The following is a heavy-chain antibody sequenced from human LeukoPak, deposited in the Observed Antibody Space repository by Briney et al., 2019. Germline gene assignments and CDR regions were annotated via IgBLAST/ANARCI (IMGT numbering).Heavy chain of an antibody. CDR1: GGSFSGYY. D-gene: IGHD6-19*01. CDR3: ARGIAVAGTLYYFDY. V-gene: IGHV4-34*01. CDR2: INHSGST. J-gene: IGHJ4*02. Sequence: SETLSLTCAVYGGSFSGYYWSWIRQPPGKGLEWIGEINHSGSTNYNPSLKSRVTISVDTSKNQFSLKLSSVTAAATAVYYCARGIAVAGTLYYFDYWGQGTLVTVSS.